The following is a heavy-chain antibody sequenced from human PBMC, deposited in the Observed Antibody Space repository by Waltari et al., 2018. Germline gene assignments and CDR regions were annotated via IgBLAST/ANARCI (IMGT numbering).Heavy chain of an antibody. D-gene: IGHD2-2*01. CDR2: ITTNTENP. V-gene: IGHV7-4-1*02. Sequence: QVQLVQSGSEWKKPGASVKVSCQAYGYSFTNYAFTWVRQAPGQGLELMGWITTNTENPTYTQGFTRRFVFSLDTSVSTAYLQINDLKAEDTAIYYCAREVVPAAKIVVNWFDPWGQGTQVTVSS. J-gene: IGHJ5*02. CDR1: GYSFTNYA. CDR3: AREVVPAAKIVVNWFDP.